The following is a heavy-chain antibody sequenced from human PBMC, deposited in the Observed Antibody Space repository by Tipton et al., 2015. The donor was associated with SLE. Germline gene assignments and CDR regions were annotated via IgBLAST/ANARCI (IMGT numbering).Heavy chain of an antibody. Sequence: TLSLTCTVSGGSISSYYWSWIRQPPGKGLEWIGYIYYSGSTNYNPSLKSRVTISVDTSKNQFSLKLSSVTAADTAVYYRARMDFWSGYYPRWFDPWGQGTLVTVSS. V-gene: IGHV4-59*01. CDR2: IYYSGST. CDR3: ARMDFWSGYYPRWFDP. CDR1: GGSISSYY. D-gene: IGHD3-3*01. J-gene: IGHJ5*02.